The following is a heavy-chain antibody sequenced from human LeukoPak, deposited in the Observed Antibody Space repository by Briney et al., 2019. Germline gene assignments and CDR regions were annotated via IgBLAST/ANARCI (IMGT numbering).Heavy chain of an antibody. CDR2: MIPMLRTQ. CDR1: GGPVTSYV. V-gene: IGHV1-69*04. D-gene: IGHD2-15*01. CDR3: ARGKGFVGHFDS. J-gene: IGHJ4*02. Sequence: ASVKVSCKASGGPVTSYVISWVQQAPGQGLEWLGRMIPMLRTQEYAQKLQGRVTISADKSTNTAYMELSDLRSEDTAVYYCARGKGFVGHFDSWGQGTQVTVST.